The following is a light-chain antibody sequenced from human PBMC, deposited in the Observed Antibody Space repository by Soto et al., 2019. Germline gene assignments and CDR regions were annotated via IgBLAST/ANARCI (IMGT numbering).Light chain of an antibody. CDR2: LGS. V-gene: IGKV2-28*01. Sequence: DIVMTQSPLSLPVTPGEPASISCRSSQSLLHSNGYNYLDWYLQKPGQSPQLLIYLGSNRASGVSDRFSGSGSGTDFTLKSSRVEAEDVGVYYCMQALQTPLTFGGGTKVDIK. J-gene: IGKJ4*01. CDR3: MQALQTPLT. CDR1: QSLLHSNGYNY.